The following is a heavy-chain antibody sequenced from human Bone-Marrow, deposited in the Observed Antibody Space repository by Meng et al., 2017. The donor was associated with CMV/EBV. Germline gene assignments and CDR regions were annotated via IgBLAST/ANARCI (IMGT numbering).Heavy chain of an antibody. J-gene: IGHJ1*01. CDR3: ARDKEAPYYQH. V-gene: IGHV3-64*02. Sequence: GESLKISCAASGFTFSNYAMHWVRQAPGKGLEYVSGISSSERVTYYGDSVKGRFTISRDNSKNTLYLQMGSLRPEDMAVYYCARDKEAPYYQHCGQGSLVTVSS. CDR2: ISSSERVT. CDR1: GFTFSNYA.